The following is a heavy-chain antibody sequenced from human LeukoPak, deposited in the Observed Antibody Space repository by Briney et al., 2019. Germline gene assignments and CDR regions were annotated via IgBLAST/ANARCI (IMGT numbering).Heavy chain of an antibody. Sequence: KPSETLSLTCTVSGGSISSYYWSWIRQPPGKGLEWIGYIYYSGSTNYNPSLKSRVTISVDTSKNQFSLKLSSVTAADTAVYYCARAGSYGFWFDYWGQGTLVTVSS. CDR1: GGSISSYY. J-gene: IGHJ4*02. D-gene: IGHD5-18*01. CDR3: ARAGSYGFWFDY. CDR2: IYYSGST. V-gene: IGHV4-59*01.